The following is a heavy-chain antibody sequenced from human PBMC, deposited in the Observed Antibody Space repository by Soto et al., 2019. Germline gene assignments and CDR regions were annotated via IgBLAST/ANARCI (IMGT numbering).Heavy chain of an antibody. CDR2: ISAYNGNT. CDR3: ARDQEPDGYYYYYMDV. Sequence: ASVKVSCKASGYTFTSYGISWVRQAPGQGLEWMGWISAYNGNTNYAQKLQGRVTMTTDTSTSTAYMELRSLGSDDTAVYYCARDQEPDGYYYYYMDVWGKGTTVTVSS. D-gene: IGHD1-26*01. V-gene: IGHV1-18*01. J-gene: IGHJ6*03. CDR1: GYTFTSYG.